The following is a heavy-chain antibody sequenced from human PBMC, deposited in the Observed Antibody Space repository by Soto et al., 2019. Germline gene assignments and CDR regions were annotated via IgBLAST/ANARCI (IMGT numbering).Heavy chain of an antibody. J-gene: IGHJ5*02. CDR1: GFTFSSYS. D-gene: IGHD4-4*01. Sequence: GGSLRLSCAASGFTFSSYSMNWVRQAPGKGLEWVSYISSSSSTINYADSVKGRFTISRDNAKNSLYLQMNSLRDEDTAVYYCARVTRYSYSNYDWLDPWGQGTLVTVSS. CDR3: ARVTRYSYSNYDWLDP. CDR2: ISSSSSTI. V-gene: IGHV3-48*02.